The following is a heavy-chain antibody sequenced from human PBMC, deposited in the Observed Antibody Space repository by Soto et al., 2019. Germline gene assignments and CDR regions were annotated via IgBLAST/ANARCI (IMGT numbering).Heavy chain of an antibody. CDR2: INHSGST. CDR3: ASCPLYCTNGVCPYWTYYYYYGMDV. CDR1: GGSCSGYY. V-gene: IGHV4-34*01. Sequence: SETRSLTCAVYGGSCSGYYWSWIRQPPWKWLEWSGEINHSGSTNYNPSLKSRVTISVDTSKNQFSLKLSSVTAADTAVYYCASCPLYCTNGVCPYWTYYYYYGMDVWGQGTTVTVSS. J-gene: IGHJ6*02. D-gene: IGHD2-8*01.